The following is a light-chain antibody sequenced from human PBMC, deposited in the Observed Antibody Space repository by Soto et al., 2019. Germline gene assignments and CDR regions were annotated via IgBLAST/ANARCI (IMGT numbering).Light chain of an antibody. CDR2: GAS. CDR3: QQYCASPPTWT. V-gene: IGKV3-20*01. Sequence: EIVLTQSPGTLSLSPGETATLSCRASQSVSSSYLAWYQHKPGQAPRLLIYGASSRATGIPDRFSGSGSGTDFTRTISRLEPEDFAVYFCQQYCASPPTWTFGQGTNVEIK. CDR1: QSVSSSY. J-gene: IGKJ1*01.